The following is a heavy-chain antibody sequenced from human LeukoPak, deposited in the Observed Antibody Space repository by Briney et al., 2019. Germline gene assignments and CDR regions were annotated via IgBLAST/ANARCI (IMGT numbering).Heavy chain of an antibody. CDR2: ISAYNGNT. CDR1: GYTLTELS. Sequence: ASVKVSCKVSGYTLTELSMHWVRQAPGQGLEWMGWISAYNGNTNYAQKLQGRVTMTTDTSTSTAYMELRSLRSDDTAVYYCARGRELLGASQDYWGQGTLVTVSS. CDR3: ARGRELLGASQDY. D-gene: IGHD1-26*01. J-gene: IGHJ4*02. V-gene: IGHV1-18*01.